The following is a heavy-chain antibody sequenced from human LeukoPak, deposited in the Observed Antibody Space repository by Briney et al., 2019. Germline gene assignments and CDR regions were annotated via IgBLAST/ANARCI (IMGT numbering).Heavy chain of an antibody. Sequence: GGSLRLSCAASGLTGSHNYVSWVRQAPGKGLEWVSAIHTSGDTCYADSVKGRFTISRDNAKNSLYLQMNSLRAEDTAVYYCARDRDEYNNSEDAFDIWGQGTKVTVSS. D-gene: IGHD1-14*01. CDR1: GLTGSHNY. CDR2: IHTSGDT. J-gene: IGHJ3*02. CDR3: ARDRDEYNNSEDAFDI. V-gene: IGHV3-53*01.